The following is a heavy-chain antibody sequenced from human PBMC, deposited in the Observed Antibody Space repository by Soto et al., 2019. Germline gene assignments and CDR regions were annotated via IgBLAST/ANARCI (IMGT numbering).Heavy chain of an antibody. V-gene: IGHV4-39*01. J-gene: IGHJ4*02. CDR2: IYDSGNT. D-gene: IGHD3-22*01. CDR3: ARHDTGYDSGWHFDF. Sequence: PSETLSLTCTVSGGYISSSNYFWAWIRQPPGQGLEWIGSIYDSGNTYYKPSLKSRLTISVDTPQTQFSLKLGSVTAADTAVYYCARHDTGYDSGWHFDFWGQGILVTVSS. CDR1: GGYISSSNYF.